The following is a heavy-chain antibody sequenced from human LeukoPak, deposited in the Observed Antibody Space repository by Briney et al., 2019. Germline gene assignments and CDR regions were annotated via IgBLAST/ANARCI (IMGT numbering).Heavy chain of an antibody. CDR1: GFTFDDYA. V-gene: IGHV3-9*01. D-gene: IGHD3-9*01. Sequence: GRSLRLSCAASGFTFDDYAMHWVRQAPGKGLEWVSGISWNSGSIGYADSVKGRFTISRDNAKNSLYLQMNSLRAEDTALYYCAKDHDNILTGLWFDPWGQGTLVTVSS. CDR2: ISWNSGSI. CDR3: AKDHDNILTGLWFDP. J-gene: IGHJ5*02.